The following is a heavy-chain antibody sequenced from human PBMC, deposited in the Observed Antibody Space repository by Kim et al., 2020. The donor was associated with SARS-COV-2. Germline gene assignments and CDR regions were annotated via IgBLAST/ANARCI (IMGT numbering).Heavy chain of an antibody. Sequence: ASVKVSCKASGYTFTSYGISWVRQAPGQGLEWMGWISAYNGNTNYAQKLQGRVTMTTDTSTSTAYMELRSLRSDDTAVYYCARALITFGGVIANFDYWGQGTLVTVSS. CDR1: GYTFTSYG. V-gene: IGHV1-18*01. CDR3: ARALITFGGVIANFDY. D-gene: IGHD3-16*02. CDR2: ISAYNGNT. J-gene: IGHJ4*02.